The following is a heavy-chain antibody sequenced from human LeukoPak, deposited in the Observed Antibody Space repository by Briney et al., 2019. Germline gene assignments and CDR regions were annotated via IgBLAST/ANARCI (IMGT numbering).Heavy chain of an antibody. V-gene: IGHV1-46*01. J-gene: IGHJ5*02. CDR3: ARALLHSSGYNWFDP. D-gene: IGHD3-22*01. CDR1: GYTFTSYY. CDR2: INPSGGST. Sequence: VASVKVSCKASGYTFTSYYMHWVRQAPGQGLEWMGIINPSGGSTSYAQKFQGRVTMTRDMSTSTVYMELSSLRSEDTAVYYCARALLHSSGYNWFDPWGQGTLVTVSS.